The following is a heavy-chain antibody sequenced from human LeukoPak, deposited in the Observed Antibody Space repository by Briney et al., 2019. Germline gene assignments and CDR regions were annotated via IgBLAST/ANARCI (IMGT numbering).Heavy chain of an antibody. V-gene: IGHV3-9*01. CDR1: GFTFDDYA. D-gene: IGHD3-3*01. Sequence: GGSLRLSCAASGFTFDDYAMHWVRQAPGKGLEWVSGISWNSGSIGYADSVKGRFTISRDNSKNTLYLQMNSLRAEDTAVYYCAKEMEYDFWSGFDYWGQGTLVTVSS. J-gene: IGHJ4*02. CDR2: ISWNSGSI. CDR3: AKEMEYDFWSGFDY.